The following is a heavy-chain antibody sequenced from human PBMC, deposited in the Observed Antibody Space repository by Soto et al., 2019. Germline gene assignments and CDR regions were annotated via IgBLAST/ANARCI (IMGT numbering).Heavy chain of an antibody. Sequence: SETLSLTCTVSGGSINSRSYYWGWVRQSPGKGLEWIGSIYYSGSTYYNPSLKSRVAMSVDTSKNQFSLKLSSVTAADTAVYYCARDHYYGSGSYSTSYYYYYYGMDVWGQGTTVTVSS. CDR3: ARDHYYGSGSYSTSYYYYYYGMDV. CDR1: GGSINSRSYY. CDR2: IYYSGST. V-gene: IGHV4-39*02. D-gene: IGHD3-10*01. J-gene: IGHJ6*02.